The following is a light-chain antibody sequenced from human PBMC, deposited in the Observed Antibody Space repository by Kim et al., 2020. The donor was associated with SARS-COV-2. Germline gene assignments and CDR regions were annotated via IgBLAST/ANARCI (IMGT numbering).Light chain of an antibody. Sequence: ASVGDRVTITCRASQSIGTYLNWYQQKSGKAPNLRIYAASSLQSGVPSRFSGSRSGTDFTLTITGVQPEDCATYYCQQTYSTPPDTFGQGTKLGI. CDR3: QQTYSTPPDT. CDR2: AAS. V-gene: IGKV1-39*01. CDR1: QSIGTY. J-gene: IGKJ2*01.